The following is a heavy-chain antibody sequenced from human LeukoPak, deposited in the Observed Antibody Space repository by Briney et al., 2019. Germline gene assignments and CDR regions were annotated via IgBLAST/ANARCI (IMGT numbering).Heavy chain of an antibody. D-gene: IGHD6-19*01. V-gene: IGHV1-18*01. J-gene: IGHJ4*02. CDR1: DYTFTNYG. CDR3: ARTRNSGRAYYFDY. Sequence: ASVKVSCKASDYTFTNYGLGWVRQPPGQGLEWMGWITVYNGNTNYAQKFQGRVTMTTDTSTSTAYKELRSLRADDTAVYYCARTRNSGRAYYFDYWGRGTMATVSS. CDR2: ITVYNGNT.